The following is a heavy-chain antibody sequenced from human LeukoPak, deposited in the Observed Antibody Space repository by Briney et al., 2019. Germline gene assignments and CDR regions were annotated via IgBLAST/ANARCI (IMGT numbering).Heavy chain of an antibody. D-gene: IGHD4-17*01. Sequence: GASVKVSCKASGYTFTDYYLHWMRQAPGQGLEWMGWINPNSGGTNYAQKFQGRVTMTRDTSIGTAYMELSRLRSDDTALYYCARGTTLTTLPYYYYYMDVWGEGTTVTVSS. CDR3: ARGTTLTTLPYYYYYMDV. V-gene: IGHV1-2*02. CDR1: GYTFTDYY. J-gene: IGHJ6*03. CDR2: INPNSGGT.